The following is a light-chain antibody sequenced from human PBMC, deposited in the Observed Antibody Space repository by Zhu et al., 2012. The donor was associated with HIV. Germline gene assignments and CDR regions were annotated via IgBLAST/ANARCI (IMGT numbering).Light chain of an antibody. CDR3: QHLTLYPT. V-gene: IGKV1-9*01. J-gene: IGKJ4*01. Sequence: DIQLTQSPSFLSASVGDRVTITCWASQGISNHLAWYHQKPGKAPKLLIYGASVLQSGVPSRFSGSGSGTDFTLTISSLQPEDFATYFCQHLTLYPTFGGGSKVEIK. CDR2: GAS. CDR1: QGISNH.